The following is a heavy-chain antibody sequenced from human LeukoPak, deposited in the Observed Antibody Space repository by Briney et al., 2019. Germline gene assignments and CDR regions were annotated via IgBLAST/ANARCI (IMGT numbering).Heavy chain of an antibody. Sequence: DPSETLSLTCTVSGGSIRSYYWSWIRQPPGKGLEWIGYIYYSGSTNYNPSLKSRVTISVDTSKNQSSLKLSSVTAADTAVYYCAGRRGDYGELSFQHWGQGTLVTVSS. J-gene: IGHJ1*01. CDR2: IYYSGST. CDR3: AGRRGDYGELSFQH. CDR1: GGSIRSYY. V-gene: IGHV4-59*01. D-gene: IGHD4-17*01.